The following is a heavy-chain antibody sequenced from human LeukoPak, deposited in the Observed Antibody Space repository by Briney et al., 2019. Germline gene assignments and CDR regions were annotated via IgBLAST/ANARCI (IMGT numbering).Heavy chain of an antibody. CDR3: AKSWAGTTYYYYYMDV. Sequence: GASVKVSCKASGYTFTGYYMHWVRQAPGQGLEWMGWINPNSGGTNYAQKFQGRVTMTRDTSISTAYMEVSRLRSDDTAVYYCAKSWAGTTYYYYYMDVWGKGTTVTISS. D-gene: IGHD1/OR15-1a*01. J-gene: IGHJ6*03. CDR2: INPNSGGT. CDR1: GYTFTGYY. V-gene: IGHV1-2*02.